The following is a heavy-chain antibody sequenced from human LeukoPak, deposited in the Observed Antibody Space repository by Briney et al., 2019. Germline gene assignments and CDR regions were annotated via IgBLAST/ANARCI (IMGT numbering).Heavy chain of an antibody. CDR2: IYYSGST. V-gene: IGHV4-59*08. CDR3: ARHGSQNYYYYGMDV. D-gene: IGHD1-1*01. J-gene: IGHJ6*02. CDR1: GGSISSYY. Sequence: SETLSLTCTVSGGSISSYYWSWIRQPPGKGLEWIGYIYYSGSTNYNPSLKSRVTISVDTSKNQFSLKLSSVTAADTAMYYCARHGSQNYYYYGMDVWGQGTTVTVSS.